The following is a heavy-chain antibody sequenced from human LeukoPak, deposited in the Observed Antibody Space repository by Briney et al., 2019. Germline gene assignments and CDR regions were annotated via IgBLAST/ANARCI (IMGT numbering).Heavy chain of an antibody. CDR2: IIPIFHTA. Sequence: SVKVSCKASGGTFSNYAISWVRQAPGQGREWMGGIIPIFHTATYAQTVQGKVTITADESTRTAYMERSSRTSEDTPVYYCSGVALRSSRWFEVRFDYSGQGTLVTVSS. CDR1: GGTFSNYA. D-gene: IGHD6-13*01. CDR3: SGVALRSSRWFEVRFDY. V-gene: IGHV1-69*13. J-gene: IGHJ4*02.